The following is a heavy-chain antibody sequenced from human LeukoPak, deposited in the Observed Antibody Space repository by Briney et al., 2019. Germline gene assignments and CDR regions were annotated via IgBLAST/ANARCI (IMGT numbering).Heavy chain of an antibody. V-gene: IGHV3-66*01. J-gene: IGHJ3*02. Sequence: GGSLRLSCAASGFTVSSNDMSWVRQAPGKGLEWVSVIYSGGSTYYADSVKGRFTISRDNSKNTLYLQMNSLRAEDTAVYYCARDDHDSSGYYPWAFDIWGQGTMVTVSS. CDR1: GFTVSSND. CDR2: IYSGGST. D-gene: IGHD3-22*01. CDR3: ARDDHDSSGYYPWAFDI.